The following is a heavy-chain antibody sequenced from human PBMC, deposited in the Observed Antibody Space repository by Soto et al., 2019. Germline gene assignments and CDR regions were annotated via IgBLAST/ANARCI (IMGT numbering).Heavy chain of an antibody. V-gene: IGHV3-53*01. J-gene: IGHJ3*01. CDR2: LYDVDGS. CDR3: ATWHEREHAYDV. CDR1: GLTISGKKY. D-gene: IGHD1-1*01. Sequence: DVQLVESGGGLIQPGESLRLSCAAFGLTISGKKYVAWVRQAPGKGQEWVSALYDVDGSFYADSVKGRFTTSSDSSKTTVYLQMNDLRTDDTAVYYCATWHEREHAYDVWGQGTTVTVSS.